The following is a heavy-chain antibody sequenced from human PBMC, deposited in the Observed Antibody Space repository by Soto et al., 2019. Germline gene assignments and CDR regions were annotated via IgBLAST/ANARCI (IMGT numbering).Heavy chain of an antibody. CDR2: IWYDGSNK. D-gene: IGHD6-13*01. Sequence: QVLLVESGGGVVQPGRSLRLSCAASGFIFSSYGMHWVRQAPGKGLEWVAVIWYDGSNKYYADSVKGRFTTSRDNSKNTLYLQMNSLRAEDTAVYYCARDRSIAAAGNWFDPWGQGTLVTVSS. V-gene: IGHV3-33*01. CDR1: GFIFSSYG. CDR3: ARDRSIAAAGNWFDP. J-gene: IGHJ5*02.